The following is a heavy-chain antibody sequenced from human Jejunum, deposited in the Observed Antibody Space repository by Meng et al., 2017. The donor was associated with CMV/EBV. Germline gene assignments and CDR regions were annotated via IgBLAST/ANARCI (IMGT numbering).Heavy chain of an antibody. V-gene: IGHV3-53*01. CDR3: ARTAI. CDR1: GFPVSKNY. CDR2: IYGVGTT. J-gene: IGHJ4*02. Sequence: GESLKISCVVSGFPVSKNYMGWVRQAPGKGLEWVSVIYGVGTTHYADSVKGRFTISRDNSKNTVYLQMNSLRVDDTAVYYCARTAIRGQGTLVTVSS.